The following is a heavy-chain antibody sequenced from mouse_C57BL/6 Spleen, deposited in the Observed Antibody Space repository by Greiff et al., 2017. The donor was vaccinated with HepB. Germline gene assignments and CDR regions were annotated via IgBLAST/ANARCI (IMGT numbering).Heavy chain of an antibody. Sequence: EVQLQQSGPGLVKPSQSLSLTCSVTGYSITSGYYWNWIRQFPGNKLEWMGYISYDGSNNYNPSLKNRISITRDTSKNQFFLKLNSVTTEDTATYYCAREGESYDPFDYWGQGTTLTVSS. CDR1: GYSITSGYY. V-gene: IGHV3-6*01. J-gene: IGHJ2*01. CDR2: ISYDGSN. CDR3: AREGESYDPFDY. D-gene: IGHD2-3*01.